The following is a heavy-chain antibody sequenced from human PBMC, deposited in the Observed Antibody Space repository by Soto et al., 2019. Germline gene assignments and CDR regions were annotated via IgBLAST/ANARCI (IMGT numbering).Heavy chain of an antibody. CDR2: ISGSGGST. V-gene: IGHV3-23*01. J-gene: IGHJ4*02. CDR1: GFTFSSYA. CDR3: AKDPWEPDRRGDY. Sequence: EVQLLESGGGLVQPGGSLRLSCAASGFTFSSYAMSWVRQAPGKGLEWVSAISGSGGSTYYADSVKGRFTISRDNSKNRLYRQTNSLRAEDTAVYYCAKDPWEPDRRGDYWGQGTLVTVSS. D-gene: IGHD1-26*01.